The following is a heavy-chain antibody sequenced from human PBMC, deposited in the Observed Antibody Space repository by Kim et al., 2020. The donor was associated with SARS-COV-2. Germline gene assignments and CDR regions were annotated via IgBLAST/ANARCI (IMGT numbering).Heavy chain of an antibody. CDR2: ISSSGSYI. CDR3: ARADWMDY. CDR1: GFSFSSSGFTFSSYG. J-gene: IGHJ4*02. Sequence: GGSLRLSCAASGFSFSSSGFTFSSYGMNWVRQAPGKGLEWISYISSSGSYIYYSDSVKGRFTISRDNAKNSLYLQMNSLRAEDTAIYYCARADWMDYWGQGTLVTVSS. V-gene: IGHV3-21*01. D-gene: IGHD1-1*01.